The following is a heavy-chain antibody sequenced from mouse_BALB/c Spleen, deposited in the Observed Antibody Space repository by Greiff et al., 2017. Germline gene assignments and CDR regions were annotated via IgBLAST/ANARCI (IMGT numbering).Heavy chain of an antibody. CDR3: ARTYRYYYAMDY. D-gene: IGHD2-14*01. CDR2: ISYDGSN. CDR1: GYSITSGYY. Sequence: VQLQQSGPGLVKPSQSLSLTCSVTGYSITSGYYWNWIRQFPGNKLEWMGYISYDGSNNYNPSLKNRISITRDTSKNQFFLKLNSVTTEDTATYYCARTYRYYYAMDYWGQGTSVTVSS. J-gene: IGHJ4*01. V-gene: IGHV3-6*02.